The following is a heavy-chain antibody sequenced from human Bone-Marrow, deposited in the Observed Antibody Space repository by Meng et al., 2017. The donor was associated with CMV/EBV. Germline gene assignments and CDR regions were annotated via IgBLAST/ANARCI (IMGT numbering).Heavy chain of an antibody. CDR3: ASLSGGDFDY. D-gene: IGHD1-26*01. CDR2: INPNSGAT. V-gene: IGHV1-2*02. CDR1: GYTFTGYF. Sequence: QVQLVQSGAELKKPXASVKVSCKAFGYTFTGYFMYWVRQAPGQGLEWLGSINPNSGATNYAQKFQGRVTMTRDTSINTAYMELSRLRSDDTAVYYCASLSGGDFDYWGQGTLVTVSS. J-gene: IGHJ4*02.